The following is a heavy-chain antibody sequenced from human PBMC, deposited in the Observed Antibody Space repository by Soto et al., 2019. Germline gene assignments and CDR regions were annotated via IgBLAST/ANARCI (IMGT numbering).Heavy chain of an antibody. J-gene: IGHJ5*02. CDR1: GGSISRTTYY. CDR3: ARRERAAGTDWWFDP. V-gene: IGHV4-39*01. D-gene: IGHD6-19*01. CDR2: FFIGGNT. Sequence: PSETLSLTCSVSGGSITGGSISRTTYYCGWMRQPPGKGLEWIASFFIGGNTYYNPSLKSRVTTSVDTSKNQFSLKLSSVTAADTAVYYCARRERAAGTDWWFDPWGQGTLVTVSS.